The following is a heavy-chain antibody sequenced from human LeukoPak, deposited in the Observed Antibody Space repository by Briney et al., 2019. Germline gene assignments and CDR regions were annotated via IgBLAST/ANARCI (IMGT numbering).Heavy chain of an antibody. V-gene: IGHV4-59*01. CDR3: ARGDCSSTSCSFDP. CDR1: GGSISSYY. J-gene: IGHJ5*02. Sequence: PSETLSLTCTVSGGSISSYYWSWIRQPPGKGLEWIGYIYYSGSTNYNPSLKSRVTISVDTSKNQSSLKLSSVTAADTAVYYCARGDCSSTSCSFDPWGQGTLVTVSS. CDR2: IYYSGST. D-gene: IGHD2-2*01.